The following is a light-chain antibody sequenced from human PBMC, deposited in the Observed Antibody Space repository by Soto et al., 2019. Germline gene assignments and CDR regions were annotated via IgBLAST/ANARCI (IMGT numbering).Light chain of an antibody. J-gene: IGKJ2*01. CDR2: RAS. CDR1: QSIISW. Sequence: DVQMTQSPSTLSASVGDRVTITCRASQSIISWLAWYQQKPGQAPKLLIYRASSSESGVPPRFSGSGSGTEFTLTISSLQPDDFATYYCQQYHYFPYTFGQGTQLEIK. V-gene: IGKV1-5*03. CDR3: QQYHYFPYT.